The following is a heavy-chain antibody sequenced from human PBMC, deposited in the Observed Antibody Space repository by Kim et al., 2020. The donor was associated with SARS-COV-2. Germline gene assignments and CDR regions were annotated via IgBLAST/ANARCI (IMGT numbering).Heavy chain of an antibody. Sequence: GGSLRLSCAASGFTFSNYAMSWVRQAPGKGLEWVSVISTSGGSTYYADSVKGRFTISRDNFKNTLYLQMTSLRAEDTAVYFCARDGGDGYNWWYGYWGQGSLVTVSS. CDR2: ISTSGGST. V-gene: IGHV3-23*01. CDR1: GFTFSNYA. D-gene: IGHD5-12*01. CDR3: ARDGGDGYNWWYGY. J-gene: IGHJ4*02.